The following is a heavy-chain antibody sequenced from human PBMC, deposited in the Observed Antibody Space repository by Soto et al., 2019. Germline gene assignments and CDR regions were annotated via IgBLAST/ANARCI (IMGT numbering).Heavy chain of an antibody. V-gene: IGHV1-8*01. CDR1: GYTFTSYD. Sequence: QVQLVQSGVEVKKPGASVKVSCKASGYTFTSYDINWVRQATGQGLEWMGWMNPNSGNTGYAQKFQGRVTMTRNTSISTAYMELSSLRSEDTAVYYCASFPPKYSYGANKLDAFDIWGQGTMVTVSS. CDR3: ASFPPKYSYGANKLDAFDI. CDR2: MNPNSGNT. D-gene: IGHD5-18*01. J-gene: IGHJ3*02.